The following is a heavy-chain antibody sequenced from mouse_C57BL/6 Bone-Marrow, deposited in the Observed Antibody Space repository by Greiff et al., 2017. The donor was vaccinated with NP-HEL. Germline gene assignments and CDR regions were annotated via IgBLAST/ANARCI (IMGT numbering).Heavy chain of an antibody. CDR3: ARRTHSNSFAY. J-gene: IGHJ3*01. CDR1: GYTFTSYW. D-gene: IGHD2-5*01. CDR2: IYPGSGST. Sequence: QVQLKESGAELVKPGASVKMSCKASGYTFTSYWITWVKQRPGQGLEWIGDIYPGSGSTNYNEKFKSKATLTVDTSSSTAYMQLSSLTSEDSAVYYCARRTHSNSFAYWGQGTLVTVSA. V-gene: IGHV1-55*01.